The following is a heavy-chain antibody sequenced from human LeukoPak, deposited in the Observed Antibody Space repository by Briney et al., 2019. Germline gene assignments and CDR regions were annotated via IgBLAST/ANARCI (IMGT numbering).Heavy chain of an antibody. J-gene: IGHJ4*02. CDR1: GFTFSNAW. Sequence: GGSLRISCAASGFTFSNAWMSWVRQAPGKGLEWVGFIRSNPYGGTTEYAASVKGRFTISRDDSKSIAYLQMNSLKTEDTAVYYCTRGGDLSTVAGALDYWGQGTLVTVSS. V-gene: IGHV3-49*04. D-gene: IGHD6-19*01. CDR2: IRSNPYGGTT. CDR3: TRGGDLSTVAGALDY.